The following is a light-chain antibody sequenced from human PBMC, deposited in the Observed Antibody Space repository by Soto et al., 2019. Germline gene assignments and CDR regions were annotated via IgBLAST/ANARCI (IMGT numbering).Light chain of an antibody. CDR2: DVS. CDR3: SSYTGSSKLGV. Sequence: QSVLTQPASVSGSPGQSGTISCTGTSSDVGGYNYVSWYQQHPGKARKLMVYDVSNRPSGVSNGFSGSESGNTASLTISGLQAEDEADYSCSSYTGSSKLGVLGVRTKLTVL. J-gene: IGLJ2*01. V-gene: IGLV2-14*01. CDR1: SSDVGGYNY.